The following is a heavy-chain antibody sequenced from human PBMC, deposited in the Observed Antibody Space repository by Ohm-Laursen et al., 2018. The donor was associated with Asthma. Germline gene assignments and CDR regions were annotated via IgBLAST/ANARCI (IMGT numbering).Heavy chain of an antibody. Sequence: SLRLSCTASGFTFSNYWMSWVRQAPGKGLEWVVNIKRDGSEIYYVDSVKGRFTISRDNVENSVYLQMNSLRAEDTAVYYCVRDVMEWYLPAFDFWGQGTLVTVSS. CDR2: IKRDGSEI. CDR3: VRDVMEWYLPAFDF. CDR1: GFTFSNYW. J-gene: IGHJ4*02. V-gene: IGHV3-7*01. D-gene: IGHD3-3*01.